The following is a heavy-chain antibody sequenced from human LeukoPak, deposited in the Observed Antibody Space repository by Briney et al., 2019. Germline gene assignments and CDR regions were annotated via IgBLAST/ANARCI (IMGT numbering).Heavy chain of an antibody. CDR3: ATVNYYGMDV. CDR2: FDPEDGET. V-gene: IGHV1-24*01. Sequence: ASVKVSCKVSGYTLTELSMHWVRQAPAKGREWMGGFDPEDGETIYAQTFQGRVTMTEDTSTDTAYMELSSLRSEDTAVYYCATVNYYGMDVWGKGTTVTVSS. J-gene: IGHJ6*04. CDR1: GYTLTELS.